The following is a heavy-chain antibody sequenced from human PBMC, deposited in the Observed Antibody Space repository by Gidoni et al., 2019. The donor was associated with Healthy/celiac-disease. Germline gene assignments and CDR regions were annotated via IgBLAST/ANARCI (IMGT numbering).Heavy chain of an antibody. CDR1: GYSISSGYY. J-gene: IGHJ4*02. CDR3: ARDTPQIAEFDY. V-gene: IGHV4-38-2*02. D-gene: IGHD6-13*01. Sequence: QVQLQESGPGLVKPSETLSLTCAVSGYSISSGYYWGWIRQPPGKGLEWIGSIYHSGSTYYNPSLKSRVTISVDTSKNQFSLKLSSVTAADTAVYYCARDTPQIAEFDYWGQGTLVTVSS. CDR2: IYHSGST.